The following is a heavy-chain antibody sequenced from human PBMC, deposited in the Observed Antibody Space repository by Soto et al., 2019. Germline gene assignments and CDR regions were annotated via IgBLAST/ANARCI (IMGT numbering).Heavy chain of an antibody. CDR2: MNPNSGNT. V-gene: IGHV1-8*01. CDR1: GYTFTSYD. D-gene: IGHD2-15*01. Sequence: QVQLVQSGAEVKKPGASVKVSCKASGYTFTSYDINWVRQATGQGLEWMGWMNPNSGNTGYAQKFQGRVTMTRNTAISTAYMELSRLRSEDTAVYYCARGRGPYCSCGSCYSDYWGQGTLVTVSS. CDR3: ARGRGPYCSCGSCYSDY. J-gene: IGHJ4*02.